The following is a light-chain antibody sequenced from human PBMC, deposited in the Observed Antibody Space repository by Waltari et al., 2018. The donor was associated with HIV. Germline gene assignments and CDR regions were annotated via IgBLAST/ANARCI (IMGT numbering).Light chain of an antibody. Sequence: EIVLTQSPGTLSLSPGERATLPCRASQSVSSSYLAWYQQKPGQAPRLLIYGASSRATGIPDRFSGSGSGTDFTLTISRMEPEDFVVYYCQQYGSSWWTFGQGTKVEIK. J-gene: IGKJ1*01. CDR3: QQYGSSWWT. CDR2: GAS. CDR1: QSVSSSY. V-gene: IGKV3-20*01.